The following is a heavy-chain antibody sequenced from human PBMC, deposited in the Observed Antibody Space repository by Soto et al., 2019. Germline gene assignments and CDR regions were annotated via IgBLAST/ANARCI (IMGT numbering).Heavy chain of an antibody. CDR1: GYTFTTYG. CDR3: TRGTRLPWSMDV. Sequence: ASVKVSCKASGYTFTTYGFSWVRQAPGQGLEWMGWISGYKANTNYAQKVQGRVTMTTDRTTSTAYMELRSLKSDGTAVYFCTRGTRLPWSMDVWGQGTTVTVSS. V-gene: IGHV1-18*04. J-gene: IGHJ6*02. D-gene: IGHD4-17*01. CDR2: ISGYKANT.